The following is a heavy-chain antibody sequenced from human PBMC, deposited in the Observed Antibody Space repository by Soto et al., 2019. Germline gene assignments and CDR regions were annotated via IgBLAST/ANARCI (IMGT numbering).Heavy chain of an antibody. Sequence: SETLSLTCTVSGGSISGAAYYWSWIRRHPGKGLEWIGYISHSGSTYYNPSLKSRVIISVDTSKNQFSLSLTSVTAADTAVYYCAREYTYGSNFFDCWGQGALVTVSS. J-gene: IGHJ4*02. CDR2: ISHSGST. D-gene: IGHD5-18*01. CDR3: AREYTYGSNFFDC. CDR1: GGSISGAAYY. V-gene: IGHV4-31*03.